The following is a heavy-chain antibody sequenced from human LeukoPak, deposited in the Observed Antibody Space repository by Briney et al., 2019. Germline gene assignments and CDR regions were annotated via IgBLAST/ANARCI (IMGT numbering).Heavy chain of an antibody. CDR1: GGSISYYY. Sequence: SETLSLTCTVSGGSISYYYWSWIRQPPGKGLEWIGYIYYSGSTNYNPSLKSRVTISVGTSKNQFSLKLSSVTAADTAVYYCARGYFVYYGMDVWGQGTTVTVSS. V-gene: IGHV4-59*12. J-gene: IGHJ6*02. CDR2: IYYSGST. D-gene: IGHD2-21*01. CDR3: ARGYFVYYGMDV.